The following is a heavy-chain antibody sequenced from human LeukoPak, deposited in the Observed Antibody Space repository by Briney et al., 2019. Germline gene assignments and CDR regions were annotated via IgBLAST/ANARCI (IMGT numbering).Heavy chain of an antibody. CDR3: ANYNPYYYGSGSYDPPYYYYGMDV. V-gene: IGHV3-30*18. D-gene: IGHD3-10*01. CDR2: ISYDGSNK. CDR1: GFTFSSYG. Sequence: GGSLRLSCAASGFTFSSYGMHWVRQAPGKGLEWVAVISYDGSNKYYADSVKGRFTISRDNSKNTLYLQMNSLRAEDTAVYYCANYNPYYYGSGSYDPPYYYYGMDVWGQGTTVTVSS. J-gene: IGHJ6*02.